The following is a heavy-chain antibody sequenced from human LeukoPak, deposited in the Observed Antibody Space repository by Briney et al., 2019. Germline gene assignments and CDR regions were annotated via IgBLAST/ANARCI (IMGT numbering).Heavy chain of an antibody. CDR1: GGSISSYY. D-gene: IGHD4-17*01. CDR2: IYYSGST. V-gene: IGHV4-59*01. J-gene: IGHJ4*02. CDR3: ARESSDYGDYGYYFDY. Sequence: PSETLSLTCTVSGGSISSYYWSWIRQPPGKGLEWIGYIYYSGSTNYNPSLKSRVTISVGTSKNQFSLKLSSVTAADTAVYYCARESSDYGDYGYYFDYWGQGTLVTVSS.